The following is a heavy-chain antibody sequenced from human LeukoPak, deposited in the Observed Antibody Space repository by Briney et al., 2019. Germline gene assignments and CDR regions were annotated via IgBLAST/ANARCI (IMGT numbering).Heavy chain of an antibody. CDR3: ARGQLRFLEWLPTKGLCDY. D-gene: IGHD3-3*01. CDR1: GYTFTSYG. CDR2: ISAYNVNT. Sequence: ASVKVSCKASGYTFTSYGISWVRQAPGQGLEGMGWISAYNVNTNYAQKLQGRVTMTTDTSTSTAYMELRSLRSDDTAVYYCARGQLRFLEWLPTKGLCDYWGQGTLVTVSS. V-gene: IGHV1-18*01. J-gene: IGHJ4*02.